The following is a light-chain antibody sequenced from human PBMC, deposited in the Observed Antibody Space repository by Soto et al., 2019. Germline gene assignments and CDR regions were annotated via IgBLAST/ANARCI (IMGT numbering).Light chain of an antibody. CDR2: GAA. CDR1: QSVRSNY. CDR3: QQYGSSPYT. V-gene: IGKV3-20*01. Sequence: EIVLTQSPGTLSLSPGERATLSCRTSQSVRSNYLAWYHQKPGQAPRLLIYGAANRATGIPDRFGGSGSGTDFTLTISRLEPEDSAVYYCQQYGSSPYTFGQGTKLEIK. J-gene: IGKJ2*01.